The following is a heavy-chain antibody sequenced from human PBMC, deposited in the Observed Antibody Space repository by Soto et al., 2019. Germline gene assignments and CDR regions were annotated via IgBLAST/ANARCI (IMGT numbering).Heavy chain of an antibody. V-gene: IGHV3-33*01. D-gene: IGHD4-17*01. CDR1: GFTFSSYG. Sequence: GGSLRLSCAASGFTFSSYGMHWVRQAPGKGLEWVAVIWYDGSNKYYADSVKGRFTISRDNSKNTLYLQMNSLRAEDTAVYYCARDRVRWQRAFDIWGQGTMVTVSS. CDR3: ARDRVRWQRAFDI. CDR2: IWYDGSNK. J-gene: IGHJ3*02.